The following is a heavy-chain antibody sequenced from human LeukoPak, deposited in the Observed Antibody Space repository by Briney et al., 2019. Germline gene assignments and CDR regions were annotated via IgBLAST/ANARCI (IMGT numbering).Heavy chain of an antibody. Sequence: GGSLRLSCAASGFTFSSYAMSWVRQAPGKGLEWVSAISGSGGSTYYADSVKGRFTISRDNSENTLYLQMNSLRAEDTAVYYCAKEAIKTYYYDSSGHFDYWGQGTLVTVSS. CDR2: ISGSGGST. V-gene: IGHV3-23*01. J-gene: IGHJ4*02. CDR1: GFTFSSYA. CDR3: AKEAIKTYYYDSSGHFDY. D-gene: IGHD3-22*01.